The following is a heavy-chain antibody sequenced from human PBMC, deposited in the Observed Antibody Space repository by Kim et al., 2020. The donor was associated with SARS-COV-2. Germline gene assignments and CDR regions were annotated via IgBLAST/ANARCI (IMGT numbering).Heavy chain of an antibody. CDR2: ISTYNGNT. D-gene: IGHD6-13*01. CDR3: ARDGGRSWDFDY. J-gene: IGHJ4*02. Sequence: ASVKVSCKASGYTFTTYSFSWLRQAPGQGPEWMGWISTYNGNTNYPQKFQGRVTLTSDTSTNTAYMELRSLKSDDTAVYYCARDGGRSWDFDYWGQGTLVTVSS. V-gene: IGHV1-18*01. CDR1: GYTFTTYS.